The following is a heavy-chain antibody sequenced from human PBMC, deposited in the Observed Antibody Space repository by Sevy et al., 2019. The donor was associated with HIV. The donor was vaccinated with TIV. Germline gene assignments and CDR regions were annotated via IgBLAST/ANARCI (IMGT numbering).Heavy chain of an antibody. CDR1: GFTFSSYW. D-gene: IGHD3-3*01. Sequence: GGSLRLSCAASGFTFSSYWMHWVRQAPGKGLVWVSRINSDGSGTSYADSVKGRFTLSRDNAKNTLYLQMNSLRAEDTAVYYCARDFWSAQRGMDVWGQGTTVTVFS. CDR3: ARDFWSAQRGMDV. CDR2: INSDGSGT. J-gene: IGHJ6*02. V-gene: IGHV3-74*01.